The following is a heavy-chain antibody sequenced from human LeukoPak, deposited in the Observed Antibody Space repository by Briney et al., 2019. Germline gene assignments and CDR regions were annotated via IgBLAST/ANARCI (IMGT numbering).Heavy chain of an antibody. Sequence: ASVKVSCKASGYTFTSYGISWVRQAPGLGLEWMGWISAYNGNTNYAQKLQGRVTMTTDTSTSTAYMELRSLRSDDTAVYYCARWDYYYGSGSYYFDYWGQGTLVTVSS. J-gene: IGHJ4*02. V-gene: IGHV1-18*01. CDR3: ARWDYYYGSGSYYFDY. D-gene: IGHD3-10*01. CDR2: ISAYNGNT. CDR1: GYTFTSYG.